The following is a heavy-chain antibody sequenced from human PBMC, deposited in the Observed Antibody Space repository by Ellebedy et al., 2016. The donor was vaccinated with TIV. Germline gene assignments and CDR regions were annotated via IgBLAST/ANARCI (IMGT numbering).Heavy chain of an antibody. V-gene: IGHV3-7*01. J-gene: IGHJ4*02. CDR1: GFAFSSFY. CDR2: IKPDGSEK. CDR3: VGWGGDCY. Sequence: GGSLRLXCAASGFAFSSFYMSWVRQAPGKGLEWVAHIKPDGSEKYYVDSVKGRFTISRDNTKNSLFLQMNSLRVEDTAVYYCVGWGGDCYWGQGTLVTVSS. D-gene: IGHD2-21*02.